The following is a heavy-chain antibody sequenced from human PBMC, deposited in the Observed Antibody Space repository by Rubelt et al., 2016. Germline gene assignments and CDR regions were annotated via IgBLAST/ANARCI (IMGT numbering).Heavy chain of an antibody. CDR1: GYTFTSYA. Sequence: QVQLVQSGAEVKKPGASVKVSCKASGYTFTSYAMHWVRQAPGQRLEWMGWINAGNGNTNYAQKPQGGVTMTTDTSTSTAYMERRSLRSDDTAVYYCARGARRYSMDPRNTFDIWGQGTMVTVSS. J-gene: IGHJ3*02. CDR3: ARGARRYSMDPRNTFDI. CDR2: INAGNGNT. D-gene: IGHD4-11*01. V-gene: IGHV1-3*01.